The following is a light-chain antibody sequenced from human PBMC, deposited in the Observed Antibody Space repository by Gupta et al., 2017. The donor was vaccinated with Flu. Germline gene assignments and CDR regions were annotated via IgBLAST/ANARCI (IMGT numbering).Light chain of an antibody. CDR1: SSNVGGYKY. Sequence: SALTQPRSVSGSPGQSVTITCTGTSSNVGGYKYFSWYQQYPGKAPILMIYDVSKRPPGVPDRFSGSKSGNTASLIISGLQAEDEAEYYCCSYAGSYTLVFGGGTKLTVL. CDR2: DVS. CDR3: CSYAGSYTLV. V-gene: IGLV2-11*01. J-gene: IGLJ3*02.